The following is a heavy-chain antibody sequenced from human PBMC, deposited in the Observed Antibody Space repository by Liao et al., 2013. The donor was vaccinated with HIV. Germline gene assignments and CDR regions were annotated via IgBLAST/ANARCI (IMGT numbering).Heavy chain of an antibody. CDR1: GESFSDSS. J-gene: IGHJ4*02. Sequence: QVQLQESGPGLVKPSETLSLTCAAKGESFSDSSWHWIRQPPGKGLQWIGEINHHGDTKYNPSLTSRVSISADMSKSQFSLKLTSVTAADTAIYFCTNDFLRWGQGTQVTVSS. D-gene: IGHD3-3*01. V-gene: IGHV4-34*10. CDR3: TNDFLR. CDR2: INHHGDT.